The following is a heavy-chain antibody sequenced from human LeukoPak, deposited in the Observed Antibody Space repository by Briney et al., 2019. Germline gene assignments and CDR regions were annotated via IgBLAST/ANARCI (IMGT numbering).Heavy chain of an antibody. Sequence: GGSLRLSCAASGFTFSSYAMSWVRQAPGKGLEWVSAISGSGGSTYYADSVKGRFTISSDNSKNTLYLQMNSLRAEDTAVYYCAKDRDYYDSSGYPTPYYFDYWGQGTLVTVSS. CDR2: ISGSGGST. D-gene: IGHD3-22*01. J-gene: IGHJ4*02. CDR1: GFTFSSYA. V-gene: IGHV3-23*01. CDR3: AKDRDYYDSSGYPTPYYFDY.